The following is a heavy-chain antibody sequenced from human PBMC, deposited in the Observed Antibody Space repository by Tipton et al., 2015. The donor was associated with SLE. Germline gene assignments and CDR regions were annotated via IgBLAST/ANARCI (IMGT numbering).Heavy chain of an antibody. CDR2: IYYSGST. J-gene: IGHJ3*02. Sequence: LRLSCTVSGGSISSGSYYWSWIRQPAGKGLEWIGYIYYSGSTNYNPSLKSRVTISVDTSKNQSSLKLSSVTAADTAVYYCARGALVQGVIPIVLDIWGQGTMVPVSS. D-gene: IGHD3-10*01. CDR3: ARGALVQGVIPIVLDI. V-gene: IGHV4-61*10. CDR1: GGSISSGSYY.